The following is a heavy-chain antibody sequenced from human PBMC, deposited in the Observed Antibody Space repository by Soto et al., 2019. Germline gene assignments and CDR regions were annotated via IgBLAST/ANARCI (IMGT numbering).Heavy chain of an antibody. CDR2: IWYDGSNK. V-gene: IGHV3-33*01. Sequence: GGSLRLSCAASGFTFSSYGMHWVRQAPGKGLEWVAVIWYDGSNKYYADSVKGRFTISRDNSKNTLYLQMNSLRAEDTAVYYCARSPITIFVPRDWFDPWGQGTLVTVSS. CDR1: GFTFSSYG. J-gene: IGHJ5*02. CDR3: ARSPITIFVPRDWFDP. D-gene: IGHD3-3*01.